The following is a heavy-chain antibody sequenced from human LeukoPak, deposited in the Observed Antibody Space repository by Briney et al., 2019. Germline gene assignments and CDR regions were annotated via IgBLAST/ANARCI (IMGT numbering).Heavy chain of an antibody. CDR1: GGSISSYY. J-gene: IGHJ4*02. D-gene: IGHD5-18*01. CDR3: ATSRSGYSYADY. Sequence: SETLSLTCTVSGGSISSYYWSWIRQPPGKGLEWIGYSYYTGSTNYNPSLKSRATISVDTSKNQFSLNLRSVTAADTAMYYCATSRSGYSYADYWGQGTLVTVSS. V-gene: IGHV4-59*08. CDR2: SYYTGST.